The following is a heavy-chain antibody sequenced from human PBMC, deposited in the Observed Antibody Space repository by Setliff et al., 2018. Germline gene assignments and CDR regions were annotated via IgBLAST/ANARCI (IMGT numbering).Heavy chain of an antibody. J-gene: IGHJ6*03. V-gene: IGHV4-61*09. CDR3: ARMSGFQYMEV. CDR2: IYTSWST. Sequence: SETLSLTCTVSDDSISSRHYYWSWIRQPAGKGLEWLGQIYTSWSTNYNPSLKDRATLSIDASKMRFSLKLASVTAADTAVYYCARMSGFQYMEVWGKGTTVTVSS. D-gene: IGHD3-3*01. CDR1: DDSISSRHYY.